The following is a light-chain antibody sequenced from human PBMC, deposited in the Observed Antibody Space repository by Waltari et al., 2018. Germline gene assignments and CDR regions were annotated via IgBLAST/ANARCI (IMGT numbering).Light chain of an antibody. Sequence: EIVLTQSPATLSMSPGDSATLPCRASQSVSRSLAWYQQKPGQAPRLIIYEASKRATGIPARFSGSGSGTDFTLTISNLEREDFVVYFCQQRSNWPPLTFGQGTKLEIK. CDR2: EAS. CDR1: QSVSRS. V-gene: IGKV3-11*01. J-gene: IGKJ2*01. CDR3: QQRSNWPPLT.